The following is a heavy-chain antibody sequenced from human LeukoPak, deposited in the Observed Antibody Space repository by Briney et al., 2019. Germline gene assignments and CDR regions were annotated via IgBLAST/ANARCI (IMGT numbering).Heavy chain of an antibody. CDR2: MNPNSGNT. V-gene: IGHV1-8*01. Sequence: GASVKVSFKASGYTFTSYDINWVRQAPGQGLEWMGWMNPNSGNTGYSQKFQGRVTMTRNTSISTAYMELSSLRSEDTAVYYCARGSRDETFDYWGQGTLVTVSS. D-gene: IGHD5-24*01. CDR3: ARGSRDETFDY. CDR1: GYTFTSYD. J-gene: IGHJ4*02.